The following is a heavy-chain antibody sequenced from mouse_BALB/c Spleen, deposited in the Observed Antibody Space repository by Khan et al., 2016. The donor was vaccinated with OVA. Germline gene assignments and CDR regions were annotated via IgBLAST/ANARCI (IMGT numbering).Heavy chain of an antibody. CDR3: VRDGAYHRNDGWFAY. CDR2: INPSNGYT. Sequence: VQLQQSGAELARPGASVKMSCKASGYTFTSYTIHWIKLGPGQGLEWIGFINPSNGYTNYNQKFKDKATLTADKSSTTVYMQLSSLTSDDSAVYNCVRDGAYHRNDGWFAYWGQGTLVTVSA. J-gene: IGHJ3*01. V-gene: IGHV1-4*01. D-gene: IGHD2-14*01. CDR1: GYTFTSYT.